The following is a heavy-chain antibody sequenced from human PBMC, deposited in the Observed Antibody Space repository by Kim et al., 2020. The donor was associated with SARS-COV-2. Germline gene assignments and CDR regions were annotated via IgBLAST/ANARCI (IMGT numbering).Heavy chain of an antibody. V-gene: IGHV3-30*18. CDR3: AKATYSGSYFSDY. J-gene: IGHJ4*02. D-gene: IGHD1-26*01. CDR2: VSSDVSNK. Sequence: GGSLRLSCTASGFTFSSYGMHWVRQAPGKGLEWVAAVSSDVSNKNYADSVKGRFTISRDNSKNTLSLQMNSLRAEDTAMYYCAKATYSGSYFSDYWGQGTLVTVSS. CDR1: GFTFSSYG.